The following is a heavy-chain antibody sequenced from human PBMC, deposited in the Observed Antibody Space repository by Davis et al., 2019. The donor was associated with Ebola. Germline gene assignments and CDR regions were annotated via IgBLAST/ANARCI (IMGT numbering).Heavy chain of an antibody. V-gene: IGHV3-21*04. CDR3: ARGVSSGWSMDV. J-gene: IGHJ6*04. CDR2: ISSDGAKI. D-gene: IGHD6-19*01. Sequence: PGGSLRLSCAASGFTFSSFAMTWVRQAPGKGLEWVSSISSDGAKIYNADSMKGRFTISRDNAKNSLYLQVNSLRAEDTAVYYCARGVSSGWSMDVWGKGTTVIVSS. CDR1: GFTFSSFA.